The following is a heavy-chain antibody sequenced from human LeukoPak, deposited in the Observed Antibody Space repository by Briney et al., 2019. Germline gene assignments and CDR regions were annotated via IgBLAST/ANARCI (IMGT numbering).Heavy chain of an antibody. CDR1: GYSISSGYY. J-gene: IGHJ4*02. CDR2: IYHSGST. V-gene: IGHV4-38-2*02. D-gene: IGHD3-22*01. Sequence: KPSETLSLTCTVSGYSISSGYYWGWIRQPPGKGLEWIGSIYHSGSTYYNPSLKSRVTISVDTSKNQFSLRLSSVTAADTAVYYCARGRDSRGYQFMGFDSWGQGTLVTVSS. CDR3: ARGRDSRGYQFMGFDS.